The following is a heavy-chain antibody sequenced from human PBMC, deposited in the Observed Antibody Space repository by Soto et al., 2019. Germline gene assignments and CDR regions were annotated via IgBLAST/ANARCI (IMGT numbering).Heavy chain of an antibody. CDR1: TFSISSYY. V-gene: IGHV4-59*04. D-gene: IGHD4-17*01. J-gene: IGHJ4*02. CDR2: IYYSGST. CDR3: ARLGVYYGGNAS. Sequence: PSETLSLTCTVSTFSISSYYWSWIRQPPGKGLEWIGYIYYSGSTYYNPSLKSRVTISVDTSKNQFSLKLSSVTAADTAVYYCARLGVYYGGNASWGQGTLVTVSS.